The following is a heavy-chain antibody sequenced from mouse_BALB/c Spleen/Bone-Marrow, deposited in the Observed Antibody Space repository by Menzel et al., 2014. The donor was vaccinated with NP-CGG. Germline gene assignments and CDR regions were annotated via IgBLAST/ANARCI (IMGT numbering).Heavy chain of an antibody. CDR3: ARCGYYGFLHY. Sequence: DVQLVESGGGLVQPGGSLKPSCAASGFDFSRYWMSWVRQAPGKGLEWIGEINPDSRTINYTPSLKDKFIISRDNAKNTLDLQMSRVRSEDAGLYYCARCGYYGFLHYWGQGTTLTVPS. J-gene: IGHJ2*01. V-gene: IGHV4-1*02. CDR2: INPDSRTI. D-gene: IGHD1-1*01. CDR1: GFDFSRYW.